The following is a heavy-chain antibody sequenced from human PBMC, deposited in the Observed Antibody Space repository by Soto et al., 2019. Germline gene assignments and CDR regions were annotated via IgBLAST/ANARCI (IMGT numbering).Heavy chain of an antibody. D-gene: IGHD3-10*01. CDR3: AAGRGGGGY. CDR2: IYSGGYT. J-gene: IGHJ4*02. V-gene: IGHV3-53*01. Sequence: EVQLVESGGGLIQPGGSLRLSCAVSGFTVSNNYMSWVRQAPGKGLEGVSVIYSGGYTAYGDSVKGRFTISRDNSKTTPFLQMNSVGADDPAVFSCAAGRGGGGYWGQGTLVTVSS. CDR1: GFTVSNNY.